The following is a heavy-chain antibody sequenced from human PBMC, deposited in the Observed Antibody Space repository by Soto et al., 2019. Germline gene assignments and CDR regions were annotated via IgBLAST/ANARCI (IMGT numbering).Heavy chain of an antibody. J-gene: IGHJ6*02. D-gene: IGHD3-16*01. V-gene: IGHV3-30-3*01. Sequence: QVQLVESGGGVVQPGRSLRLSCAASGFTFSSYAMHWVRQAPGKGLEWVAVISYDGSNKYYADSVKGRFTISRDNSKNTLYLQMNSLRAEDTAVYYCAREVGDGYTCNYYYGMYVWGQGTTVTVSS. CDR1: GFTFSSYA. CDR3: AREVGDGYTCNYYYGMYV. CDR2: ISYDGSNK.